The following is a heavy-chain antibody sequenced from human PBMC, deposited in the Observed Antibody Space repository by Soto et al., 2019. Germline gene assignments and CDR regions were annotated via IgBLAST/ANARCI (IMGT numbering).Heavy chain of an antibody. V-gene: IGHV3-30*04. CDR3: ATSTSVTFDS. CDR1: GFSFEHHA. D-gene: IGHD4-4*01. CDR2: ISYDGRTK. J-gene: IGHJ4*02. Sequence: QVQLVESGGGVVQPGKSLRLSCVASGFSFEHHAMYWVRQAPGKGLEWVALISYDGRTKFGGSVKGRFTVSRDNSKNTQFLQMNSLRVEDTAVYYCATSTSVTFDSWGQGTLVTVSS.